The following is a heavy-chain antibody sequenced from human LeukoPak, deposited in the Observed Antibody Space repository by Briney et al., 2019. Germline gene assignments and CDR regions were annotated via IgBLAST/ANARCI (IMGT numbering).Heavy chain of an antibody. Sequence: SETLSLTCSVSGGSISSSYYYWGRIRQPPGKGLEWFGNIYYTGSTYYNPSLKSRVTISVDTSKNQFSLQLSSVTAADTAVYYCARLGRTSGSAYSDFDYWGQGTLVTVSS. V-gene: IGHV4-39*01. D-gene: IGHD3-22*01. CDR3: ARLGRTSGSAYSDFDY. CDR1: GGSISSSYYY. J-gene: IGHJ4*02. CDR2: IYYTGST.